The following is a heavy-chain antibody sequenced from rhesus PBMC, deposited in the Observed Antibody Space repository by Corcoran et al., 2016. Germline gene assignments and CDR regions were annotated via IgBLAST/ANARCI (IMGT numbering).Heavy chain of an antibody. CDR3: ASDRGYSYSYLGY. V-gene: IGHV4-169*02. CDR2: IYGSGSIT. Sequence: QLQLQESGTGLVKPSETLSVTCAVPGGSISSSYWSWIRQAPGKGLEWIGDIYGSGSITNYNPSLKSRVTRSVDTCKNQLSPKLSSVTAADTAVYYGASDRGYSYSYLGYWGQGVLVTVSS. CDR1: GGSISSSY. D-gene: IGHD5-12*01. J-gene: IGHJ4*01.